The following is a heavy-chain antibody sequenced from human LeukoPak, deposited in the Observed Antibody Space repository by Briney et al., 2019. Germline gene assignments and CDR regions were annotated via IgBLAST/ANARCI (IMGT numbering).Heavy chain of an antibody. J-gene: IGHJ4*02. CDR2: IWYDASNK. CDR1: GISFRSYG. Sequence: GGSLRLPCAASGISFRSYGMHWVRQAPGKGLEWVTFIWYDASNKYYAESVKGRFTISRDNSRNTVFLQMNSLRAEDTAIYYCTTDISTHYFGSWGQGTLVTVSS. CDR3: TTDISTHYFGS. D-gene: IGHD3-9*01. V-gene: IGHV3-30*02.